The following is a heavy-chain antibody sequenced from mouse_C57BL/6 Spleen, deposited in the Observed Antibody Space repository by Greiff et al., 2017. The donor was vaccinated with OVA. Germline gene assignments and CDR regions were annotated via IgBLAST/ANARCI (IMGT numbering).Heavy chain of an antibody. CDR1: GFSLTSYG. V-gene: IGHV2-6*01. D-gene: IGHD2-4*01. Sequence: VQLQQSGPGLVAPSQSLSITCTVSGFSLTSYGVDWVRQSPGKGLEWLGVIWGVGSTNYNSALKSRLSISKDNSKSQVFLKMNSLQTDDTAMYYCARIYYDYEGYAMDYWGQGTSVTVSS. J-gene: IGHJ4*01. CDR2: IWGVGST. CDR3: ARIYYDYEGYAMDY.